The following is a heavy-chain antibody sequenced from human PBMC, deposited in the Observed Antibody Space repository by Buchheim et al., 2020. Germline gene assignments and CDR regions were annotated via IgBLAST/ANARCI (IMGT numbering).Heavy chain of an antibody. CDR2: IYWDDDA. CDR1: GFSLSTNGMG. V-gene: IGHV2-5*02. D-gene: IGHD3-3*01. CDR3: AHSGYDFWSGYRKNNWFDP. Sequence: QITLQESGPTLVKPTQTLTLTCTFSGFSLSTNGMGVGWIRQPPGQALEWLALIYWDDDARYSPSLKSRLIITKDTSKTQVVLTMTNMDPVDTATYYCAHSGYDFWSGYRKNNWFDPWGQGTL. J-gene: IGHJ5*02.